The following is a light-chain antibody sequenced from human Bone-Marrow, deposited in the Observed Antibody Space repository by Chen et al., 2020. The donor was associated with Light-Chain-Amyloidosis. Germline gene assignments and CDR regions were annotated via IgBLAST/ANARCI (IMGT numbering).Light chain of an antibody. CDR1: DLPKKY. CDR2: RDT. V-gene: IGLV3-25*03. Sequence: SYELTQPPSVSVSPGQTARITCSGDDLPKKYAYWYQQKPGQAPVLVIHRDTERPSGISEGFSGSSSGTTATLTISGVQAEDEADYHCQSADSSGTYEVIFGGGTKLTVL. J-gene: IGLJ2*01. CDR3: QSADSSGTYEVI.